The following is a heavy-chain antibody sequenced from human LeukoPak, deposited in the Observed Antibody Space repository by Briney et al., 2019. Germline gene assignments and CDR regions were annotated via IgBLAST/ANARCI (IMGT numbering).Heavy chain of an antibody. J-gene: IGHJ4*02. D-gene: IGHD3-10*01. V-gene: IGHV5-51*01. Sequence: GESLKISCRGSGYNFTSYWIGWVRQMPGKGLEWMGIIYPGDSNTRYSPSFQGQVTISADKSISTAYLHWSSLKASDIAMYYCARPVYGSAHFDYWGQGTLVTVSS. CDR2: IYPGDSNT. CDR1: GYNFTSYW. CDR3: ARPVYGSAHFDY.